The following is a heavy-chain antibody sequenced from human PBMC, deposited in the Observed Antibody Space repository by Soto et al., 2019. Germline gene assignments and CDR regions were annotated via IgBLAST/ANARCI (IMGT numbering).Heavy chain of an antibody. J-gene: IGHJ4*01. CDR1: GGSVSNGMYY. CDR2: VYFTGTT. V-gene: IGHV4-61*03. CDR3: TPYRDASRSHHLSYFV. D-gene: IGHD2-21*01. Sequence: SETLSLTCTASGGSVSNGMYYWSWIRQPPGKGLEWIGNVYFTGTTIYNPSLKSRVTMSVDTYNDNFCLKFAFVNVGNTALYYSTPYRDASRSHHLSYFV.